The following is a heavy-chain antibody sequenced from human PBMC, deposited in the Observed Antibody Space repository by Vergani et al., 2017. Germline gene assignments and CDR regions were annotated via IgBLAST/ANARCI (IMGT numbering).Heavy chain of an antibody. CDR2: ISYDGSNK. D-gene: IGHD6-13*01. V-gene: IGHV3-30*03. J-gene: IGHJ4*02. CDR1: GFTFSSYG. CDR3: ARAPAGIAAAHRSYYFDY. Sequence: QVQLVESGGGVVQPGRSLRLSCAASGFTFSSYGMHWVRQAPGKGLEWVAVISYDGSNKYYADSVKGRFTISRDNSKNTLYLQMNSLRAEDTAVYYCARAPAGIAAAHRSYYFDYWGQGTLVTVSS.